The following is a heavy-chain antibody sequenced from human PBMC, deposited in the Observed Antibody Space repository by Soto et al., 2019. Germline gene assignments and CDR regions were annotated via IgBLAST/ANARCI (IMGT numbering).Heavy chain of an antibody. CDR2: ISGSGGST. CDR3: ATGQGFYYYYGMDV. Sequence: EVQLLESGGGLVQPGGSLRLSCAASVFTFSSYAMSWVRQAPGKGLEWVSAISGSGGSTSYADSVKGRFTISRDNSKNTLYLQMNSLRAEDTAVYYCATGQGFYYYYGMDVWGQGTTVTVSS. CDR1: VFTFSSYA. V-gene: IGHV3-23*01. J-gene: IGHJ6*02.